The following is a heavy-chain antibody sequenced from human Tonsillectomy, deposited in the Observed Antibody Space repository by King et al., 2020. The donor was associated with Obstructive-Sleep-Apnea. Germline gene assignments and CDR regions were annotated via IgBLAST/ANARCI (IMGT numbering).Heavy chain of an antibody. J-gene: IGHJ4*02. D-gene: IGHD3-10*01. V-gene: IGHV4-30-4*01. CDR1: GGSISSGDYN. CDR3: ARSPKLIWFGELSTFDY. CDR2: INYSGST. Sequence: QLQESGPGLVKPSQTLSLTCTGSGGSISSGDYNWNWIRQPPGKGLEWIGYINYSGSTHYNPSLKSRLIISVDTSTNQFSLKLSSVTAADTAVYYCARSPKLIWFGELSTFDYWGQGTLVTVSS.